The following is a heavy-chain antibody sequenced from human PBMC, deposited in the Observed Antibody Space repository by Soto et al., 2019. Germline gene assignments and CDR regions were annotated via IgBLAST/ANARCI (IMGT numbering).Heavy chain of an antibody. CDR2: ISYDGSNK. CDR1: GFTFSSYG. D-gene: IGHD3-10*01. CDR3: AKDSHGSGSYYNAPNGMDV. J-gene: IGHJ6*02. Sequence: GGSLRLSCAASGFTFSSYGMHWVRQAPGKGLEWVAVISYDGSNKYYADSVKGRFTISRDNSKNTLYLQMNSLRAEDTAVYYCAKDSHGSGSYYNAPNGMDVWGQGTTVTV. V-gene: IGHV3-30*18.